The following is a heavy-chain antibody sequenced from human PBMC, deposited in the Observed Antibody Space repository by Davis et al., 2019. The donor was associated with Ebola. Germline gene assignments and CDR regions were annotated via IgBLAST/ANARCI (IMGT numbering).Heavy chain of an antibody. CDR2: ISSSSSYI. CDR1: GFTFSSYN. D-gene: IGHD4-11*01. J-gene: IGHJ6*02. V-gene: IGHV3-21*04. Sequence: GESLKISCAASGFTFSSYNMNWVRLAPGKGLEWVSFISSSSSYIYYADSVKGRFTISSDNAKSSLFLQMNSLRVEDTAVYYCAGDSTATITTLLAYYYGMDLWGQGTTVTVSS. CDR3: AGDSTATITTLLAYYYGMDL.